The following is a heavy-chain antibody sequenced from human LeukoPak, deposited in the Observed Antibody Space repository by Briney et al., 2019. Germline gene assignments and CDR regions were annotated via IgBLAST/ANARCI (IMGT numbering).Heavy chain of an antibody. CDR3: ATSTRSWDYFDY. Sequence: SETLSLTCTVSGGSISNYYWSWIRQPPGRGLEWIGFVYYTGNTNYNPSLKSRVTISVDTSKNQFSLKLSSVTAADTAVYYCATSTRSWDYFDYWGQGTLVTVSS. CDR2: VYYTGNT. D-gene: IGHD2/OR15-2a*01. V-gene: IGHV4-59*12. CDR1: GGSISNYY. J-gene: IGHJ4*02.